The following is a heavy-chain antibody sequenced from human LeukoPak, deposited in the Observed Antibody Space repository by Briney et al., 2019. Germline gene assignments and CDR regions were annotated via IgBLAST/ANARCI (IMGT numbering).Heavy chain of an antibody. J-gene: IGHJ6*02. CDR3: AREWVSTDEAYYYGMDV. Sequence: GGSLRLSCAASGFTFSSYAMHWVRQAPGKGLEWVAVISYDGSNKYYADSVKGRFTISRDNSKNTLYLQMNSLRAEDTAVYYCAREWVSTDEAYYYGMDVWGQGTTVTVSS. CDR1: GFTFSSYA. V-gene: IGHV3-30-3*01. D-gene: IGHD6-13*01. CDR2: ISYDGSNK.